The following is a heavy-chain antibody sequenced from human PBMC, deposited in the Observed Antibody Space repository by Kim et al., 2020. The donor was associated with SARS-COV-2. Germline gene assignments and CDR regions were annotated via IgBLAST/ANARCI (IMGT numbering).Heavy chain of an antibody. CDR3: ARWVTTNYYFYGMDV. J-gene: IGHJ6*01. D-gene: IGHD3-22*01. CDR1: GYKFTNYG. CDR2: INPYNGDT. V-gene: IGHV1-18*04. Sequence: ASVKVSCKASGYKFTNYGFSWVRQAPGQGLEWVGWINPYNGDTKFARKFQDRITLTTDTPTATAYMELRSLRSDDTAVYYCARWVTTNYYFYGMDVWGPGTTVTISS.